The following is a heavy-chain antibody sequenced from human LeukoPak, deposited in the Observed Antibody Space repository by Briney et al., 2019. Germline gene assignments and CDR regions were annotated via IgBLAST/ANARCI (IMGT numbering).Heavy chain of an antibody. CDR1: GCGFTNYW. CDR3: ARLWYYYDSSASYSFDY. D-gene: IGHD3-22*01. J-gene: IGHJ4*02. Sequence: GESLQISCKGSGCGFTNYWIGWVRRMPGKGLEGMGMIDPGDSNTRYSPSFQGQVTISVDKSINTAYLQWSSLKASDTAMYYCARLWYYYDSSASYSFDYWGQGTLVTVSS. V-gene: IGHV5-51*01. CDR2: IDPGDSNT.